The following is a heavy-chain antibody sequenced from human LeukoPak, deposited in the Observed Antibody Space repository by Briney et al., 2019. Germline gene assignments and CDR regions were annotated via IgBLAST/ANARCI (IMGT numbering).Heavy chain of an antibody. CDR3: ARHTPGLWFGDNDAFDI. V-gene: IGHV5-10-1*01. D-gene: IGHD3-10*01. J-gene: IGHJ3*02. Sequence: GESLKISCKGSGYSFTSYWISWVRQMPGKGLEWMGRIDPSDSYTNYSPSFQGHVTISADKFISTAYLQWSSLKASDAAMYYCARHTPGLWFGDNDAFDIWGQGTMVTVSS. CDR1: GYSFTSYW. CDR2: IDPSDSYT.